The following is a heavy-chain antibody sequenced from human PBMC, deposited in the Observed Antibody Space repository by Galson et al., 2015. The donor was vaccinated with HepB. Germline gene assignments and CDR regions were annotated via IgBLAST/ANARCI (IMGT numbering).Heavy chain of an antibody. J-gene: IGHJ4*02. V-gene: IGHV1-69*13. D-gene: IGHD3-22*01. CDR1: GGTFSSYA. CDR3: CNTNYYDSSGYYAPVDY. Sequence: SVKVSCKASGGTFSSYAISWVRQAPGQGLEWMGGIIPIFGIANYAQKFQGRVTITADGSTSTAYMELSSLRSEDTAVYYCCNTNYYDSSGYYAPVDYWGQGTLVTVSS. CDR2: IIPIFGIA.